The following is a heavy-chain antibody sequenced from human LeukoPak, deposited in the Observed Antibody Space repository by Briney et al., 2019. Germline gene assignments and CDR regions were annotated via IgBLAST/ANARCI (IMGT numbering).Heavy chain of an antibody. CDR3: HIVVVTATIRVSDY. D-gene: IGHD2-21*02. V-gene: IGHV3-30*04. CDR2: ISYDGSNK. CDR1: GFTFSSYA. Sequence: GGSLRLSCAASGFTFSSYAMHWVRQAPGKGLEWVAVISYDGSNKYYADSVKGRFTISRGNSKNTLYLQMNSLRAEDTAVYYCHIVVVTATIRVSDYWGQGTLVTVSS. J-gene: IGHJ4*02.